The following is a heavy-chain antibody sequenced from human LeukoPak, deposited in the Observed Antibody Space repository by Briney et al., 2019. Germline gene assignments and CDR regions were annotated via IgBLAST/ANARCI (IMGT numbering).Heavy chain of an antibody. D-gene: IGHD6-6*01. CDR1: GFTVSSNY. Sequence: GGSLRLSCAASGFTVSSNYMSWVRQAPGKGLDWVSAIYSVGSTYYADSVRGRFTIPRDNSKNTLYLQMNSLRAEDTAVYYCGGSSSDYYYYGMDVWGQGTTVTVSS. V-gene: IGHV3-53*01. CDR3: GGSSSDYYYYGMDV. J-gene: IGHJ6*02. CDR2: IYSVGST.